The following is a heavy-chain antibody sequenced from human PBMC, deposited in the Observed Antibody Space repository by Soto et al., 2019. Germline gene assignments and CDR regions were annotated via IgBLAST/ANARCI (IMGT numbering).Heavy chain of an antibody. D-gene: IGHD3-3*01. V-gene: IGHV1-2*04. Sequence: QVQLVQSGAEVKEPGASVKVSCKASGYTFTGYYIHWVRQAPGQGLEWMGWMNPNGGGTRYVQNFQGWVTMTRDTSISTAYMELSRLRSDDTAVYYCARSGVGVGFQFDCWGQGTLVTVSS. CDR2: MNPNGGGT. J-gene: IGHJ4*02. CDR3: ARSGVGVGFQFDC. CDR1: GYTFTGYY.